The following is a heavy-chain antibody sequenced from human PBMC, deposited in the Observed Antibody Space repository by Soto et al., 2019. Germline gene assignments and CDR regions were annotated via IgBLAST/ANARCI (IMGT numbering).Heavy chain of an antibody. CDR1: GGSISSYY. CDR2: IYYSGST. V-gene: IGHV4-59*01. D-gene: IGHD5-12*01. CDR3: ARDRDGYNVAFDI. J-gene: IGHJ3*02. Sequence: QVQLQESGPGLVKPSETLSLTCTVSGGSISSYYWSWIRQPPGKGLEWIGYIYYSGSTNYNPSLKSRVNISVDTSKNQFSLKLSSVTAADTAVYYCARDRDGYNVAFDIWGQGTMVTVSS.